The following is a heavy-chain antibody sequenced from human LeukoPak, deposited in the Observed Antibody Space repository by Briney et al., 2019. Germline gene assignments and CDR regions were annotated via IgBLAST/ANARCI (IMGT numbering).Heavy chain of an antibody. Sequence: SETLSLTCAAYGGSFSGYYWSWIRQSPGKGLEWIGEINHSGSTNYNPSLKSRVTISVDTSKNQFSLKLNSVTAADTAVYYCTRGRTTWANWFDPWGQGTLVTVSS. CDR3: TRGRTTWANWFDP. CDR1: GGSFSGYY. J-gene: IGHJ5*02. D-gene: IGHD1-14*01. CDR2: INHSGST. V-gene: IGHV4-34*01.